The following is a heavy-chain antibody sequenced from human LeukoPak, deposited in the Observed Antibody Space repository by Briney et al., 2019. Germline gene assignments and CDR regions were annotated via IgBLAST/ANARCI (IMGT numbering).Heavy chain of an antibody. CDR3: AKDPRLTATVYYYYYYYMDV. CDR1: GFAVSSSY. CDR2: IYSGGST. Sequence: GGSLRLSCAASGFAVSSSYMGWVRQAPGTGLEWVSVIYSGGSTYYADSVKGRFTISRDNSKNTLYLQINSLRAEDTAVYYCAKDPRLTATVYYYYYYYMDVWGKGTTVTVSS. J-gene: IGHJ6*03. D-gene: IGHD6-25*01. V-gene: IGHV3-53*05.